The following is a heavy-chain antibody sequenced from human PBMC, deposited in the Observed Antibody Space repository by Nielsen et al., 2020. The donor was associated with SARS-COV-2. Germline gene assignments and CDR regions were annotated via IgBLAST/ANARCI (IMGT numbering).Heavy chain of an antibody. V-gene: IGHV2-26*01. Sequence: SGPTLVKPTETLTLTCTVSGFSLSNARMGVSWIRQPPGKALEWLAHIFSNDEKSYSTSLKSRLTISKDTSKSQVVLTMTNMDPVDTATYYCARIERIQLWLLDGMDVWGQGTTVTVSS. CDR2: IFSNDEK. D-gene: IGHD5-18*01. CDR1: GFSLSNARMG. CDR3: ARIERIQLWLLDGMDV. J-gene: IGHJ6*02.